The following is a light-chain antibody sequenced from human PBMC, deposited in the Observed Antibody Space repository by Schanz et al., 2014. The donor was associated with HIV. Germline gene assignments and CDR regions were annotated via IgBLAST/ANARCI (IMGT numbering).Light chain of an antibody. J-gene: IGLJ2*01. Sequence: QSVLTQPASVSGFPGQSITISCTGTNSDVGGYNYVSWYQQHPGKAPKLMIYDVVNRPSGISNRFSGSKSGNTASLTISGLQTEDEADYYCSSYTYSNTPVVFGGGTKLTVL. CDR2: DVV. CDR1: NSDVGGYNY. V-gene: IGLV2-14*03. CDR3: SSYTYSNTPVV.